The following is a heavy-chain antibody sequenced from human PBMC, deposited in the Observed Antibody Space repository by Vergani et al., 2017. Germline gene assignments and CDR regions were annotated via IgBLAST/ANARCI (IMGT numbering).Heavy chain of an antibody. CDR1: GFTSSYYG. Sequence: VQLVESGGGVVQPGRSLRLSCVVSGFTSSYYGMRWVRQAPGKGLEWVAVISCDGTQKHYGDSVKGRFTISRDNSKSTLYLQMNSLRTEDTAVYYCATKSCGTTGCQIVWFREWGQGTLVIVS. V-gene: IGHV3-30*03. J-gene: IGHJ1*01. D-gene: IGHD3-10*01. CDR2: ISCDGTQK. CDR3: ATKSCGTTGCQIVWFRE.